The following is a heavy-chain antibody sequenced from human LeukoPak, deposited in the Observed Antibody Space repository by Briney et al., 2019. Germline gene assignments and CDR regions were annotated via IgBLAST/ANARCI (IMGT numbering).Heavy chain of an antibody. V-gene: IGHV4-59*08. CDR2: IYDSGST. Sequence: PSETLSFTCTVSGDSFSGYYWSWIRQPPGKGLEWIGYIYDSGSTNYNPSLKSRVTISIDTSKNQFSLKLSSVTAADTAVYYCERHEVGLGGAFDIWGQGTMVTVSS. J-gene: IGHJ3*02. D-gene: IGHD3-3*01. CDR1: GDSFSGYY. CDR3: ERHEVGLGGAFDI.